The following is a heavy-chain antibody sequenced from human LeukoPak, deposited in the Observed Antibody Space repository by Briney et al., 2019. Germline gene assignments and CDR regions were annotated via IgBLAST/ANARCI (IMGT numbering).Heavy chain of an antibody. Sequence: PGGSLRLSCAASGFTFSSYAMSWVRQAPGKGLEWVSAISGSGGSTYYADSVKGRFTISRDNSKNTLYLQMNSLRAEDTAVYYCAKFKAYGSGRYYFDYWGQGTLVTVSS. CDR3: AKFKAYGSGRYYFDY. V-gene: IGHV3-23*01. CDR2: ISGSGGST. J-gene: IGHJ4*02. CDR1: GFTFSSYA. D-gene: IGHD3-10*01.